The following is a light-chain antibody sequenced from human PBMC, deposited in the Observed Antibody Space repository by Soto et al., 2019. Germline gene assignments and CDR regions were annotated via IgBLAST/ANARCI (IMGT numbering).Light chain of an antibody. V-gene: IGKV3-11*01. CDR2: ATS. J-gene: IGKJ3*01. CDR1: QSIGNY. CDR3: QQRSSWPFT. Sequence: EVVLTQSPATLSLSPGEVATLSCRASQSIGNYLAWYQQKPGQAPRLLIYATSNRATGIPGRFSGSGSGTDFTLTISSLGREDFAVYYCQQRSSWPFTFGPGTKVDIK.